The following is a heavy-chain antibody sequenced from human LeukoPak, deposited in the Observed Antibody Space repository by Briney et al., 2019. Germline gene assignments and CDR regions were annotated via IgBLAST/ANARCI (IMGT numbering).Heavy chain of an antibody. Sequence: PSETLSLTCTVSGGSISSGDYYWSWIRQPPGKGLEWIGYIYYSGSTYYNPSLKSRVTISVDTSKNQFSLKLSSVTAADTAVYYCARVPAAIGYYYYMDVWGKGTTDTVSS. D-gene: IGHD2-2*01. J-gene: IGHJ6*03. CDR3: ARVPAAIGYYYYMDV. CDR2: IYYSGST. V-gene: IGHV4-30-4*08. CDR1: GGSISSGDYY.